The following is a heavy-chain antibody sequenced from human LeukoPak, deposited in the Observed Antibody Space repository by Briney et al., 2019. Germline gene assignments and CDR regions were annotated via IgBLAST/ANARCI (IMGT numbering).Heavy chain of an antibody. D-gene: IGHD6-19*01. V-gene: IGHV4-61*02. CDR1: GGSISSGSYY. J-gene: IGHJ4*02. CDR3: ARDEVAGRFDY. CDR2: TYTSGST. Sequence: PSQTLSLTCTVSGGSISSGSYYWSWIRQPDGKGLEWIGRTYTSGSTNYNPSLKSRVTISVDTSKNQFSLKLSSVTAADTAVYYCARDEVAGRFDYWGQGTLVTVSS.